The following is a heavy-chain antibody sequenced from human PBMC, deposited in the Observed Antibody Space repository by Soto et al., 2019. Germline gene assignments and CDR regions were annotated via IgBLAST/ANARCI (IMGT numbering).Heavy chain of an antibody. V-gene: IGHV3-23*01. J-gene: IGHJ5*02. D-gene: IGHD2-2*01. CDR3: SEGDNVVGTFSCIDH. CDR1: GFTFSNYA. CDR2: ISGGGGKK. Sequence: EVQLLESGGGLVQPGGSLRLSCAASGFTFSNYAMSWVRQPPGKGLEWVSSISGGGGKKYYADSVKGRFIISRDNSKNTLYLQMNSLRAEEAAVYYCSEGDNVVGTFSCIDHWGQGTLVTVSS.